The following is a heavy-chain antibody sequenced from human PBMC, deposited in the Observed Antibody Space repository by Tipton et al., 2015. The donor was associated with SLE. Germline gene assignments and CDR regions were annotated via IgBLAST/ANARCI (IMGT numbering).Heavy chain of an antibody. V-gene: IGHV4-59*12. J-gene: IGHJ4*02. Sequence: TLSLTCTVSGGSINSYYWSWIRQPPGKGLEWIGYIYYSGSTNNNPSLKSRVTISVDSSKNHFSLKLNSVTAADTAVYYCARDPFCNDGVRAKNHFDYWGQGTLVTVSS. D-gene: IGHD2-8*01. CDR2: IYYSGST. CDR1: GGSINSYY. CDR3: ARDPFCNDGVRAKNHFDY.